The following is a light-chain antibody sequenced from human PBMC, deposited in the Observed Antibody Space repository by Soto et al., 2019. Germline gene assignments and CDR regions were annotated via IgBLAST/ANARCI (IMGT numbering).Light chain of an antibody. V-gene: IGKV3-20*01. Sequence: EIVMTQSPGTLSVSPGERATLSCRASQSVGSNLAWYQQNPGQPPRLLIYGASSRATGIPDRFSGSGSGTDFTLTISRLEPEDFAVYYCQQYGSSPRLTFGGGTKVDIK. CDR1: QSVGSN. CDR3: QQYGSSPRLT. J-gene: IGKJ4*01. CDR2: GAS.